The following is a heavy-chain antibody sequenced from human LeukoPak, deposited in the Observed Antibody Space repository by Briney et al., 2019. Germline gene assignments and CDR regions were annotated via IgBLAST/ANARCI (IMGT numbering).Heavy chain of an antibody. CDR3: ARGTGYSVFDI. D-gene: IGHD1-26*01. CDR1: EFTFSGYW. Sequence: GGFLRLSCAASEFTFSGYWMHWVRQAPGKGLLWVSRINSDGSSTNYADSVKGRFTIARDNAKNTLYLQRNRLRVEDTAEYYCARGTGYSVFDIWGQGTMVTVSS. V-gene: IGHV3-74*01. J-gene: IGHJ3*02. CDR2: INSDGSST.